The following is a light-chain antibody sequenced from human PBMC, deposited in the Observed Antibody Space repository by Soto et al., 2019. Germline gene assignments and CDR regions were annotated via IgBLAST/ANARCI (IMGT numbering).Light chain of an antibody. J-gene: IGKJ1*01. CDR3: QQYNSYSRT. CDR2: DAS. Sequence: DIQMTQSPSTPSASLGDIVTITCRASQSISSWLAWYQPKPRKAPKLLIFDASSLESGVPSRFSGSGSGTEFTLTISSLQPDDFATYYCQQYNSYSRTFGQGTKVDIK. CDR1: QSISSW. V-gene: IGKV1-5*01.